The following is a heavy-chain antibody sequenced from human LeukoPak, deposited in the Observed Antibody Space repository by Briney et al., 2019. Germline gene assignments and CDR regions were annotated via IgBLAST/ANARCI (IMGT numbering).Heavy chain of an antibody. CDR2: ISYDGSNK. V-gene: IGHV3-30-3*01. Sequence: GRSLRLSCAASGFTFSSYAMHWVRQAPGKGLEWVAVISYDGSNKYYADSVKGRFTIPRDNAKNSLYLQMNSLRAEDTAVYYCAREASLSGYSGYDYHYYYGMDVWGQGTTVTVSS. CDR3: AREASLSGYSGYDYHYYYGMDV. D-gene: IGHD5-12*01. J-gene: IGHJ6*02. CDR1: GFTFSSYA.